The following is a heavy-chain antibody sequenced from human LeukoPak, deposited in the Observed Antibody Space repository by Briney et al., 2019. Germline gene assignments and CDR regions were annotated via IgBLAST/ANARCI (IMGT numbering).Heavy chain of an antibody. CDR2: ISDSGGST. V-gene: IGHV3-23*01. CDR1: GFTFSSYA. CDR3: AKGYDSNSYYYYFDY. J-gene: IGHJ4*02. D-gene: IGHD3-22*01. Sequence: AGGSLRLSCAASGFTFSSYAMNWVPQAPGKGLEWVLGISDSGGSTYYADSVKGRFTISRDNSKNTLYLQMNSLRAEDTAVYYCAKGYDSNSYYYYFDYWGQGTLVTVSS.